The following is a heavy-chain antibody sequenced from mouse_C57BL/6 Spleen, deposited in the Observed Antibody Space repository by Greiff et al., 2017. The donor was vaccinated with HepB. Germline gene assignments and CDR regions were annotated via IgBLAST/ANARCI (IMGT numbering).Heavy chain of an antibody. CDR1: GHSFTGYY. V-gene: IGHV1-42*01. Sequence: EVQLQQSGPELVKPGASVKISCKASGHSFTGYYMNWVKQSPEKSLEWIGEINPSTGGTTYNQKFKAKATLTVDKSSSTAYMQLKSLTSEDSAVYYCARRDYGSSYEGFAYWGQGTLVTVSA. D-gene: IGHD1-1*01. J-gene: IGHJ3*01. CDR3: ARRDYGSSYEGFAY. CDR2: INPSTGGT.